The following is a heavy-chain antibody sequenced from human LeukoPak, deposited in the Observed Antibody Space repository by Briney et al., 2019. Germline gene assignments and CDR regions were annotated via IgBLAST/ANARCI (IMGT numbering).Heavy chain of an antibody. CDR3: ARLSDAGIAAAHFQH. J-gene: IGHJ1*01. V-gene: IGHV4-39*01. CDR2: IYYSGST. CDR1: GGSISSSSYY. D-gene: IGHD6-13*01. Sequence: SETLSLTCTVSGGSISSSSYYWGWIRQPPGKGLEWIGSIYYSGSTYYNPSLKSRVTISVDTSKNQFSLKLSSVTAADTAVYYCARLSDAGIAAAHFQHWGQGTLVTVAS.